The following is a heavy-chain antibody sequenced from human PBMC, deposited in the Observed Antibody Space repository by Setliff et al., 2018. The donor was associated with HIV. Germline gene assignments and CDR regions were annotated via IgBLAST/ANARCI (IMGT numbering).Heavy chain of an antibody. CDR1: GYTFTSYG. D-gene: IGHD3-22*01. CDR3: ASGYVEYHYDSSGYFTFDY. Sequence: ASVKVSCKASGYTFTSYGISWVRQAPGHGLEWMGWISSYNDNTKYAQKLQGRVTLITDTSTSTAYMELRSLRSDDTAIYYCASGYVEYHYDSSGYFTFDYWGQGTLVTVSS. V-gene: IGHV1-18*01. CDR2: ISSYNDNT. J-gene: IGHJ4*02.